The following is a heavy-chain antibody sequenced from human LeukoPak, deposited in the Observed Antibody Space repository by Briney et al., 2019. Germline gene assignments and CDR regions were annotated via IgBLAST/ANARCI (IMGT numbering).Heavy chain of an antibody. CDR2: ISSGSSYI. V-gene: IGHV3-21*01. CDR3: ARVDLAYCGGDCFDY. J-gene: IGHJ4*02. D-gene: IGHD2-21*02. CDR1: GFTFSSYS. Sequence: GGSLRLSCAASGFTFSSYSMNWVRQAPGKGLEWVSSISSGSSYIYYADSVKGRFTISRDNAKNSLYLQMNSLRAEDTAVYYCARVDLAYCGGDCFDYWGQGTLVTVSS.